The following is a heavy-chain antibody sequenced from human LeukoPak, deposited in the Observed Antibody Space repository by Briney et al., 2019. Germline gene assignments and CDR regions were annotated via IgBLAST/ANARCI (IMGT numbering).Heavy chain of an antibody. CDR3: ARQGAFDI. V-gene: IGHV4-39*01. J-gene: IGHJ3*02. CDR1: GGSISSSSYY. Sequence: SETLSLTCTVSGGSISSSSYYWGWIRQPPGKGLEWIGSIYYSGSTYYNPSLKSRVTISVDTSKNQFSLKLSSVTAADTAVYYCARQGAFDIWGQGRMVTVSS. CDR2: IYYSGST.